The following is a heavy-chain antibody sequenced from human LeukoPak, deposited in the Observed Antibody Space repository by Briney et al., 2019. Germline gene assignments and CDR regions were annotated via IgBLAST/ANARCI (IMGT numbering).Heavy chain of an antibody. D-gene: IGHD2-2*01. CDR1: GFTFDDYG. V-gene: IGHV3-20*04. CDR3: ARESGYCSSTSCYPFDY. Sequence: PGGSLRLSCAASGFTFDDYGMSWVRQAPGKGLEWVSGINWNGGSTGYADSVKGRFTISRDNAKNSLYLQMNSLRAEDTALYYCARESGYCSSTSCYPFDYWGQGTLVTVSS. CDR2: INWNGGST. J-gene: IGHJ4*02.